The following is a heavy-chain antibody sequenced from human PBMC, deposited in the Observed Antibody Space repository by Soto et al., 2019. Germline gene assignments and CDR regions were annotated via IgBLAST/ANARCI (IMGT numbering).Heavy chain of an antibody. D-gene: IGHD4-17*01. CDR1: GGSISSYY. Sequence: SETLSLTCTVSGGSISSYYWSWIRQPPGKGLEWIGYIYYSGSTNYNPSLKSRVTISVDTSKNQFSLKLSSVTAADTAVYYCARDPGYGDYDPWYFDLWGRGTLVTVSS. CDR2: IYYSGST. V-gene: IGHV4-59*01. J-gene: IGHJ2*01. CDR3: ARDPGYGDYDPWYFDL.